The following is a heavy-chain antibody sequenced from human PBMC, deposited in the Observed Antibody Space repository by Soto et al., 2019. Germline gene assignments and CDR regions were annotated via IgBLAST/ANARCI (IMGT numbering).Heavy chain of an antibody. CDR2: ITGGGGST. Sequence: PGGSLRLSCAASGFTFSRCAMSWVRQSQGKGLEWVSAITGGGGSTFHAESVRGRFTISRDNSKNTLYLQLSGLRAEDAAVYYCAKGSASASPYYFDYWGQGIQVTVSS. V-gene: IGHV3-23*01. J-gene: IGHJ4*02. CDR1: GFTFSRCA. CDR3: AKGSASASPYYFDY.